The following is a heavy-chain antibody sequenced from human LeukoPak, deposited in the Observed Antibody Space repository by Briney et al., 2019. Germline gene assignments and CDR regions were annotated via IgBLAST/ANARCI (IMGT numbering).Heavy chain of an antibody. D-gene: IGHD2-15*01. V-gene: IGHV1-46*01. J-gene: IGHJ3*02. CDR2: INPSGGST. CDR1: GYTFTSYY. Sequence: VASVKVSCKASGYTFTSYYMHWVRQAPGQGLEWMGIINPSGGSTSYAQKFQGRVTMTRDTSTSTVYMELSSLRSEDTAVYYCARSCSGGSCYYHDAFDIWGQGTMVTVS. CDR3: ARSCSGGSCYYHDAFDI.